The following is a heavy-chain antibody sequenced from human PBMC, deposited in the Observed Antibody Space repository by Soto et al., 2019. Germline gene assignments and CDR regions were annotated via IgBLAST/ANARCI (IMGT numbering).Heavy chain of an antibody. CDR2: IYHGGTT. J-gene: IGHJ4*01. D-gene: IGHD6-19*01. CDR3: ARVHVMVVAGSTFDY. V-gene: IGHV4-38-2*02. CDR1: CYSISSGSY. Sequence: PSETLSLTCTVPCYSISSGSYWAWIRKPPGKGPEWIASIYHGGTTFCNPSLKSRITISVDTSNHQFSLKLTSVTAADTAVYYCARVHVMVVAGSTFDYWGHGTLVTVSS.